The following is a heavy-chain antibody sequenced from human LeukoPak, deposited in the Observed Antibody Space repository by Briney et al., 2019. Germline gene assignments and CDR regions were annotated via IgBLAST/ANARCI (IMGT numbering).Heavy chain of an antibody. Sequence: GGSLRLSCAASGLTFSSYSMNWVRQAPGKGLEWVSSVSSSSSYIYYADSVKGRFTISRDNAKNSLYLQMNSLRAEDTAVYYCASGAVDTAMAFDYWGQGTLVTVSS. V-gene: IGHV3-21*01. CDR3: ASGAVDTAMAFDY. J-gene: IGHJ4*02. D-gene: IGHD5-18*01. CDR1: GLTFSSYS. CDR2: VSSSSSYI.